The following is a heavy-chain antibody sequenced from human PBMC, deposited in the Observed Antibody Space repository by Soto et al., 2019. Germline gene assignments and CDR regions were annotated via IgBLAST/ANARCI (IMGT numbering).Heavy chain of an antibody. CDR3: VKWAQEGAFDI. Sequence: GGSLRLSCSASGFTFSSYAMHWVRQAPGKGLEYVSAISSNGGSTYYADSVKGRFTISRDNSKNTLYLQMSSLRAEDTAVYYCVKWAQEGAFDIWGQGTMVTVSS. CDR1: GFTFSSYA. V-gene: IGHV3-64D*08. J-gene: IGHJ3*02. CDR2: ISSNGGST.